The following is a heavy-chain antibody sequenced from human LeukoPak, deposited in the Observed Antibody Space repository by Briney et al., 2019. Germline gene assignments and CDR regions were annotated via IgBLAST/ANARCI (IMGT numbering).Heavy chain of an antibody. J-gene: IGHJ4*02. V-gene: IGHV4-59*01. CDR1: GGTISSYY. D-gene: IGHD1-14*01. CDR3: ARETPEGLFDY. CDR2: IYHSGNT. Sequence: PSETLSLTCTVSGGTISSYYWSWIRQPPGKGLEWIGYIYHSGNTNYNPSLKSRVTIAVDTSKNQFSLRLSSVTAADTAMYYCARETPEGLFDYWGQGIQVTVSS.